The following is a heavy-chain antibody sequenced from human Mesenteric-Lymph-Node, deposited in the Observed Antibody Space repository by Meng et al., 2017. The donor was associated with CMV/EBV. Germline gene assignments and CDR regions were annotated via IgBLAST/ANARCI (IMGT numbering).Heavy chain of an antibody. CDR2: IIPIFGTA. J-gene: IGHJ6*02. D-gene: IGHD2-21*01. CDR3: ASLNCGGDCKVYYYYGMDV. Sequence: FSSYAISWVRQAPGQGLEWMGGIIPIFGTANYAQKFQGRVTITTDESTSTAYMELSSLRSEDTAVYYCASLNCGGDCKVYYYYGMDVWGQGTTVIVSS. CDR1: FSSYA. V-gene: IGHV1-69*05.